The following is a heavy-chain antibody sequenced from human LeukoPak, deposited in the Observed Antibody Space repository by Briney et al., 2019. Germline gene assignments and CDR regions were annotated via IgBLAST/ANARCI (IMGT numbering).Heavy chain of an antibody. J-gene: IGHJ4*02. CDR3: ARSLPAAGPFDY. V-gene: IGHV4-4*02. Sequence: PSGTLSLTCAVSGASISSGNWWSWVRQPPGKGLEWIGEIYHSGSTNYNPSLKSRVTISVDKSKNQFSLKLTSVTAADTAVYYCARSLPAAGPFDYWGQGTLVTVSS. CDR1: GASISSGNW. D-gene: IGHD2-2*01. CDR2: IYHSGST.